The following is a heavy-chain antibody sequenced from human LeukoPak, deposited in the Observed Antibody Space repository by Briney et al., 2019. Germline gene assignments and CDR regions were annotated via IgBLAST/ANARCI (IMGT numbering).Heavy chain of an antibody. Sequence: GGSLRLSCAASGFTFSSYWMSWVRQAPGKGLEWVANIKQDGSEKYYVDSVKGRFIISRDNAKNSLYLQMNSLRAEDTAVYYCARSGSSIAARPLAFDIWGQGTMVTVSS. V-gene: IGHV3-7*01. CDR2: IKQDGSEK. CDR3: ARSGSSIAARPLAFDI. D-gene: IGHD6-6*01. CDR1: GFTFSSYW. J-gene: IGHJ3*02.